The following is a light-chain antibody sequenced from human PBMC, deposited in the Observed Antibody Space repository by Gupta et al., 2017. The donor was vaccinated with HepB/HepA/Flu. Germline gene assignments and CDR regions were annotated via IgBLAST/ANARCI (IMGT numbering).Light chain of an antibody. Sequence: SVSPLERATLSCMSSQSVSSNLAWSQQKPGQAPRLLISDASTRATGIPARFSGSGSGTAFTLTISSLKSNDFAVYYCRQDHTWPYTFGQGTKMEIK. V-gene: IGKV3-15*01. J-gene: IGKJ2*01. CDR3: RQDHTWPYT. CDR2: DAS. CDR1: QSVSSN.